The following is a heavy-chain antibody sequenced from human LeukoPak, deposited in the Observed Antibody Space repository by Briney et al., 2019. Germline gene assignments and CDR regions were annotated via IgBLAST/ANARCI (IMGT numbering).Heavy chain of an antibody. CDR1: GGSFSGYY. CDR3: ARGGGRYFDWLSPKYFDY. CDR2: INHSGST. V-gene: IGHV4-34*01. J-gene: IGHJ4*02. Sequence: PSETLSLTCAVYGGSFSGYYWSWIRQPPGKGLEWIGVINHSGSTNYNPSLKSRVTISVDTSKSQFSPKLSSVTAADTAVYYCARGGGRYFDWLSPKYFDYWGQGTLVTVSS. D-gene: IGHD3-9*01.